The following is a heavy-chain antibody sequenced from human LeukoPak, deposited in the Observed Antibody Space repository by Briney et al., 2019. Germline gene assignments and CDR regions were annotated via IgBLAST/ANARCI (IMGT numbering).Heavy chain of an antibody. Sequence: ASVKVSCKASGYTFTSYYMHWVRQAPGQGLEWMGIINPSGGSTSYAQKFQGRVTMTTDTSTSTAYMELRSLRSDDTAVYYCARSAYSSSWCSIYGMDVWGQGTTVTVSS. CDR2: INPSGGST. CDR1: GYTFTSYY. V-gene: IGHV1-46*01. J-gene: IGHJ6*02. CDR3: ARSAYSSSWCSIYGMDV. D-gene: IGHD6-13*01.